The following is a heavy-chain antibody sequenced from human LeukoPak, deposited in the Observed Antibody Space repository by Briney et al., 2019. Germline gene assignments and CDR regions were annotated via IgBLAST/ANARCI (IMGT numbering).Heavy chain of an antibody. CDR2: IRGGGSPI. CDR3: TRDPHALDY. CDR1: GFTFSSYS. V-gene: IGHV3-48*02. Sequence: GGSLRLSCAASGFTFSSYSMNWVRQAPGKGLEWVSYIRGGGSPIYYADSVKGRFTISRDNAKNSLYLQMNSLRDEDTAVYYCTRDPHALDYWGQGTLVTVSS. J-gene: IGHJ4*02.